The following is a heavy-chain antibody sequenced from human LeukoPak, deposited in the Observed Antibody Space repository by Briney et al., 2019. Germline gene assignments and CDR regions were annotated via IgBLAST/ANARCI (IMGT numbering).Heavy chain of an antibody. V-gene: IGHV1-46*01. CDR3: ARDSPTKIGSTTGDWFDP. Sequence: ASVKVPCKASGYTFTSYYMHWVRQAPGQGLEWMGIINPSGGSTSYAQKFQGRVTMTRDTSTSTVYMELSSLRSEDTAVYYCARDSPTKIGSTTGDWFDPWGQGTLVTVSS. CDR1: GYTFTSYY. J-gene: IGHJ5*02. D-gene: IGHD2-2*01. CDR2: INPSGGST.